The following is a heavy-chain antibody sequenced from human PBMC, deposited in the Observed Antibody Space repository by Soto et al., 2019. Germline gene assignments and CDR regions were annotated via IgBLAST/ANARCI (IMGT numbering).Heavy chain of an antibody. CDR3: AKGSRRWSGSKFDP. D-gene: IGHD3-3*01. Sequence: PGGSLRLSCAASGFTFDDYAMHWVRQAPGKGLEWVSGISWNSGSIGYAETVKGRFNISRDDANNFLYLQMNSLRAEDTSFYYCAKGSRRWSGSKFDPWGQGTLVTVSS. CDR1: GFTFDDYA. CDR2: ISWNSGSI. V-gene: IGHV3-9*01. J-gene: IGHJ5*02.